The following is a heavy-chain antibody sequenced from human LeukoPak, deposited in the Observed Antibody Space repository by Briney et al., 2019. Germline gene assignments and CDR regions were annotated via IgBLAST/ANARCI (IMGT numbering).Heavy chain of an antibody. CDR2: ISTSSGST. CDR3: ARASAYPPYYYDSSGFAYGLDV. CDR1: GFSFSDFY. V-gene: IGHV3-11*05. Sequence: PGGSLRLSCAASGFSFSDFYMSWIRRAPGKGLEWVSYISTSSGSTNYADSVKGRFTISRDNAKNSLYLQMNSLRADDTAVYYCARASAYPPYYYDSSGFAYGLDVWGQGTTVTVSS. J-gene: IGHJ6*02. D-gene: IGHD3-22*01.